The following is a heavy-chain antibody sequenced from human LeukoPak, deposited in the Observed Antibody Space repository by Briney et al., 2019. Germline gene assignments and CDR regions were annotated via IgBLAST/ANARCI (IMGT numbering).Heavy chain of an antibody. V-gene: IGHV3-20*04. CDR3: ARSYCSGGSCYFGYMDV. CDR1: GFTFDDYG. D-gene: IGHD2-15*01. J-gene: IGHJ6*03. CDR2: INWNGGST. Sequence: PGGSLRLSCAASGFTFDDYGMSWVRQAPGKGLEWVSGINWNGGSTGYADSVKGRFTISRDNAKNSLYLQMNSLRAEDTALYYCARSYCSGGSCYFGYMDVWGKGTAVTVSS.